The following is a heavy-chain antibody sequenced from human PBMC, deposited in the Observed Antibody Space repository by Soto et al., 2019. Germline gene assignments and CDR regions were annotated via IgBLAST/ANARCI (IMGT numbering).Heavy chain of an antibody. V-gene: IGHV4-61*01. CDR1: GGSVSSGSYY. J-gene: IGHJ6*03. CDR2: IYYSGST. CDR3: ARDRGYSYGHKYYYYYMDV. D-gene: IGHD5-18*01. Sequence: SETLSLTCTVSGGSVSSGSYYWSWIRQPPGKGLEWIGYIYYSGSTNYNPSLKSRVTISVDTSKNQFSLKLSSVTAADTAVYYCARDRGYSYGHKYYYYYMDVWGKGTTVTVSS.